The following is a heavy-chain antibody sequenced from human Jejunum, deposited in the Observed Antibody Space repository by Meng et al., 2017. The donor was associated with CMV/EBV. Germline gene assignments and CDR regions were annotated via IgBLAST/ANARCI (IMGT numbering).Heavy chain of an antibody. V-gene: IGHV3-66*01. CDR3: ARGMYFSP. J-gene: IGHJ5*02. CDR2: SDPTGYT. CDR1: GFSVSSNY. Sequence: EGEVVESGVDLVQPGGSLRLSCAASGFSVSSNYMSWVRQAPGKGLECVSISDPTGYTYYADSVKGRFSISSDSSRNTLYIEMNSLRVEDTAVYYCARGMYFSPWGQGTLVTVSS. D-gene: IGHD2-8*01.